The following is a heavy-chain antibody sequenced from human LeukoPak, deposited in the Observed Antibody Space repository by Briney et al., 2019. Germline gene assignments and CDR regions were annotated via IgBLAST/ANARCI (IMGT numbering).Heavy chain of an antibody. J-gene: IGHJ4*02. CDR3: ARGPNYDILTGYHSIYFDY. Sequence: SETLSLTCAVSGYSISSGYYWGWIRQPPGKGLEWIGSIYHSGSTYYNPSLKSQVTISVDTSKNQFSLKLSSVTAADTAVYYCARGPNYDILTGYHSIYFDYWGQGTLVTVSS. V-gene: IGHV4-38-2*01. CDR2: IYHSGST. CDR1: GYSISSGYY. D-gene: IGHD3-9*01.